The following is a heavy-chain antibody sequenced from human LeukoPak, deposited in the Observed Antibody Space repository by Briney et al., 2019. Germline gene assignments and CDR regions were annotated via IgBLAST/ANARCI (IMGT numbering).Heavy chain of an antibody. CDR3: AKPAYSYGPNFDY. J-gene: IGHJ4*02. D-gene: IGHD5-18*01. Sequence: GGSLRLSCAASGFTFDDYAMHWVRQAPGKGLEWVSGISWNSGSIGYADSVKGRFTISRDNAKNSLYLQMNSLRAEDTALYYCAKPAYSYGPNFDYWGQGTLVTVSS. CDR2: ISWNSGSI. V-gene: IGHV3-9*01. CDR1: GFTFDDYA.